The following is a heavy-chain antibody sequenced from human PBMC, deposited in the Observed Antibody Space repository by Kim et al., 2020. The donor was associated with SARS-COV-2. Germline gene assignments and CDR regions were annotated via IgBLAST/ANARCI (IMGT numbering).Heavy chain of an antibody. J-gene: IGHJ4*02. V-gene: IGHV3-30*18. CDR1: GFAFGSYG. D-gene: IGHD5-12*01. CDR3: AKLSSGYSGYDHGSVVVHGNLDY. Sequence: GGSLRLSCTASGFAFGSYGMHWVRQAPGKGLEWVAIISYDGNNEYYADSAQGRFTISRGNSKNTLFLQMNSLRPDDTAMYFCAKLSSGYSGYDHGSVVVHGNLDYWGQGTLVTVSS. CDR2: ISYDGNNE.